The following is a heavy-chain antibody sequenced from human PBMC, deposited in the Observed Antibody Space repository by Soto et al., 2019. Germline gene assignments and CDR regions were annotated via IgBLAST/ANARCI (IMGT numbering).Heavy chain of an antibody. CDR1: GFSFDDYG. V-gene: IGHV3-9*01. CDR3: ASDKHWA. Sequence: EVQLVESGGGSVQPGRSLRLSCAASGFSFDDYGMHWVRQGPGKGLEWVSGIRWNSGDIYYADSVKGRFTISRDNAKRPRNPLPNSLGNAVTALHSSASDKHWAWG. J-gene: IGHJ5*01. D-gene: IGHD7-27*01. CDR2: IRWNSGDI.